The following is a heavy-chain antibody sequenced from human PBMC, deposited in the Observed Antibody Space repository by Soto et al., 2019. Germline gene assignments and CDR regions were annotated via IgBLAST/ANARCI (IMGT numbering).Heavy chain of an antibody. CDR2: IHYTGTS. J-gene: IGHJ4*02. V-gene: IGHV4-59*01. Sequence: SETLSLTCTVSSGSITNSYWTWIRQPPGKGLEWIGYIHYTGTSNYNPSLRGRVTMSVDTSKNHFSLNIISVTAADTAVYFCVRVAGGGLFDVWGPGNMVTVSS. CDR1: SGSITNSY. D-gene: IGHD2-15*01. CDR3: VRVAGGGLFDV.